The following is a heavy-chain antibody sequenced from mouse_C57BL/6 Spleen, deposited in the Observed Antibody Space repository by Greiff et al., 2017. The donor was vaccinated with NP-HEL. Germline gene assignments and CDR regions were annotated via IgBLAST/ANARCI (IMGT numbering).Heavy chain of an antibody. V-gene: IGHV5-17*01. D-gene: IGHD2-2*01. CDR1: GFTFSDYG. J-gene: IGHJ4*01. CDR2: ISSGSSTI. Sequence: VKLVESGGGLVKPGGSLKLSCAASGFTFSDYGMHWVRQAPEKGLEWVAYISSGSSTIYYADTVKGRFTISRDNAKNTLFLQMTSLRSEDTAMYYCATGYDGYYAMDYWGQGTSVTVSS. CDR3: ATGYDGYYAMDY.